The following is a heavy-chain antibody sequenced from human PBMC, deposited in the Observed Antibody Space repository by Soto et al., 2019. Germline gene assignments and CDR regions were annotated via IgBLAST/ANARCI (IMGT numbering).Heavy chain of an antibody. CDR3: AKVGPSYYYGMDV. CDR2: ISGSGRTI. Sequence: GGSLRLSCAASGVGFSSEVMCWVRQAPGRGLEWVSSISGSGRTIYHADSMRGRFAISRDNSKNSLYLQLNDLRVDDTAVYYCAKVGPSYYYGMDVWGQGTTVTVSS. J-gene: IGHJ6*02. V-gene: IGHV3-23*01. D-gene: IGHD1-26*01. CDR1: GVGFSSEV.